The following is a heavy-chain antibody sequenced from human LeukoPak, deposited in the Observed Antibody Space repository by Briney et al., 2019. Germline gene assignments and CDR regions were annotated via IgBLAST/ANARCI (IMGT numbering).Heavy chain of an antibody. CDR1: GYTFTGYY. V-gene: IGHV1-2*02. D-gene: IGHD1-1*01. Sequence: GASVKVSCKASGYTFTGYYIHWVRQAPGQGLEWMGWINPNSGGTNYAQKFQGRVTMTRDTFISTAYMELSRLRSDDTAVYYCARVLERHFDYWGQGTLVTVSS. J-gene: IGHJ4*02. CDR3: ARVLERHFDY. CDR2: INPNSGGT.